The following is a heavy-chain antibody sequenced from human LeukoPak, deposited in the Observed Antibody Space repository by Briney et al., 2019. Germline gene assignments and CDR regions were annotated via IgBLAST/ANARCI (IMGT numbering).Heavy chain of an antibody. CDR3: ARDSIGGYGMDV. J-gene: IGHJ6*02. D-gene: IGHD2/OR15-2a*01. V-gene: IGHV3-33*08. CDR2: IWYDGSNK. Sequence: GGSLRLSCPASGFTFSSYGMHWVRQAPGKGLEWVAVIWYDGSNKYYADSVKGRFTISRDNSKNTLYLQMNSLRAEDTAVYYCARDSIGGYGMDVWGQGTTVTVSS. CDR1: GFTFSSYG.